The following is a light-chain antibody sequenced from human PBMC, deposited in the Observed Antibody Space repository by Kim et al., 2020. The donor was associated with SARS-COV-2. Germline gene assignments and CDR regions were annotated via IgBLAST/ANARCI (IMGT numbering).Light chain of an antibody. CDR1: QRIRNY. CDR3: HMYNSAPWT. Sequence: AYVGDRVTITCRASQRIRNYLAWYQQKPGKGPKLLIYAASPLQSGVPSRFSVSGSGTDFTLTISSLQPEDVATYYCHMYNSAPWTFGQGTKVDIK. J-gene: IGKJ1*01. CDR2: AAS. V-gene: IGKV1-27*01.